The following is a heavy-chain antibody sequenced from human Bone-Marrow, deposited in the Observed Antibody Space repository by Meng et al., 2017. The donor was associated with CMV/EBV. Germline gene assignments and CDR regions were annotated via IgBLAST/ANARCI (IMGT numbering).Heavy chain of an antibody. CDR2: IYAGGTT. V-gene: IGHV3-23*03. D-gene: IGHD6-6*01. CDR3: AKDLIDSSSVRIFNY. J-gene: IGHJ4*02. CDR1: GFTFTNYA. Sequence: GESLKISCVGSGFTFTNYAMNWVRQAPGKGLEWVSIIYAGGTTYYADSVKGRFTISRDNSKNTLYLQMNSLRAEDTAVYYCAKDLIDSSSVRIFNYWGQGTLDPVSS.